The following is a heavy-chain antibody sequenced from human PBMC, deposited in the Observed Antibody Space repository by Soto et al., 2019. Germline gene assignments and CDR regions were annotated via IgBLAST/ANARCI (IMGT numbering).Heavy chain of an antibody. CDR1: GFNFAKFA. V-gene: IGHV3-23*01. CDR2: ISGGGSTT. J-gene: IGHJ5*02. Sequence: GGALRLSCAASGFNFAKFAMNWVRQAPGQGLEWVSAISGGGSTTYYADSVKGRFTISRDNSRNTVHLQIDSLRAEDTAIYYCAKELEIVLMFHAASASWGQGIPVTVSS. CDR3: AKELEIVLMFHAASAS. D-gene: IGHD2-8*01.